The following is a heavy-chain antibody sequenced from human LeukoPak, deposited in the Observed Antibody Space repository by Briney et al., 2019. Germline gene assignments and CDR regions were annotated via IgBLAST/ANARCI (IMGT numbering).Heavy chain of an antibody. D-gene: IGHD3-22*01. CDR2: IWYDGSNK. J-gene: IGHJ4*02. Sequence: PGRSLRLSCAASGFTFSSYGMHWVRQAPGKGLEWVAVIWYDGSNKYYAGSVKGRFTISRDNSKNTLYLQMNSLRAEDTAVYYCAKAGLYYDSSGYCDEYYFDYWGQGTLVTVSS. CDR1: GFTFSSYG. V-gene: IGHV3-33*06. CDR3: AKAGLYYDSSGYCDEYYFDY.